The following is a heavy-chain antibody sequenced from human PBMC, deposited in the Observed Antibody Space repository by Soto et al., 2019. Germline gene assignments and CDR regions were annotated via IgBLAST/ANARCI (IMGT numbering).Heavy chain of an antibody. Sequence: QVLLVQSGPEVKKPGSSVKVSCKASGGTFNNYAINWVRQAPGKGLEWMGGIIPTFGTGNHAQKFQGRVTITADASTTTAYMELNSLGSEDTAIYYCASFDGIRVRGGRSSPYEMDVWGQGTTVIGSS. CDR3: ASFDGIRVRGGRSSPYEMDV. J-gene: IGHJ6*02. V-gene: IGHV1-69*01. D-gene: IGHD3-10*01. CDR1: GGTFNNYA. CDR2: IIPTFGTG.